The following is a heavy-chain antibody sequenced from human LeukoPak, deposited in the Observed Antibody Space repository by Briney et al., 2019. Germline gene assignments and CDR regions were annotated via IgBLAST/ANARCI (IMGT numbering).Heavy chain of an antibody. CDR1: GYTFSNYG. J-gene: IGHJ4*02. CDR3: ARGSGEGLDY. CDR2: ISAYNGNT. V-gene: IGHV1-18*01. D-gene: IGHD6-19*01. Sequence: ASVKVSCKASGYTFSNYGVSWVRQAPGQGLEWMGWISAYNGNTDYAQKLQGRVTMTTDTSTSTAYLDLSSLRSEDTAVYYCARGSGEGLDYWGQGTLVTVSS.